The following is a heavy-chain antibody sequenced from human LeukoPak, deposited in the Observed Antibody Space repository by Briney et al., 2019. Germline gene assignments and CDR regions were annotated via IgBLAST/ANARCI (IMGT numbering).Heavy chain of an antibody. Sequence: GGSLRLSCAVSGFTISSYGMNWVRQAPGKGLEWVSSISGAGVNTYYVDSVEGRFTISRDNSKNTLSLQMNSLRAEDTAVYYGAKDQRGYQRAIDYWGQGILVTVSS. CDR2: ISGAGVNT. D-gene: IGHD6-25*01. CDR1: GFTISSYG. CDR3: AKDQRGYQRAIDY. J-gene: IGHJ4*02. V-gene: IGHV3-23*01.